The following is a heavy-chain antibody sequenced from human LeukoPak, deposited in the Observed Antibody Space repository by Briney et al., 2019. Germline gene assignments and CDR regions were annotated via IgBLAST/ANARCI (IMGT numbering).Heavy chain of an antibody. CDR1: GYTFTGYY. CDR3: ARVRILRYFDWPPYYFDY. Sequence: ASVKVSCKASGYTFTGYYMHWVRQAPGQGLEWMGWINPNSGGTNYAQKLQGRVTMTRDTSISTAYMELSRLRSDDTAVYYCARVRILRYFDWPPYYFDYWGQGTLVTVSS. J-gene: IGHJ4*02. D-gene: IGHD3-9*01. V-gene: IGHV1-2*02. CDR2: INPNSGGT.